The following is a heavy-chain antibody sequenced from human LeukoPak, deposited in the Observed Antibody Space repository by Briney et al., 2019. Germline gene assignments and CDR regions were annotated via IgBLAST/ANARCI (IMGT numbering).Heavy chain of an antibody. CDR2: ISSSSSYI. V-gene: IGHV3-21*01. CDR1: GFTFSSYS. J-gene: IGHJ3*02. D-gene: IGHD6-25*01. Sequence: GGSLRLSCAASGFTFSSYSMNWVRQAPGKGLEWVSSISSSSSYIYYADSVKGRFTISRDNAKNSLYLQMNSLRAEDTAVYYCARTHFSDDAFDIWGQGTMVTVSP. CDR3: ARTHFSDDAFDI.